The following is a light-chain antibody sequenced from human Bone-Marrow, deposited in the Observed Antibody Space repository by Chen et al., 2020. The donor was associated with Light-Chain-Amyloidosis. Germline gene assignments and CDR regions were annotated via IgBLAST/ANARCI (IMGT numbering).Light chain of an antibody. V-gene: IGKV1-33*01. J-gene: IGKJ2*01. CDR3: QQCDNIPYT. Sequence: DLQMPQSPSSLSASVGDRVTITCQASQDISSSLNWYQQKQGEAPKLLIYDTSILETGVPSRFRGSGSGTHFTFTISSLQSEDFATYYCQQCDNIPYTFGQGTKLEIK. CDR2: DTS. CDR1: QDISSS.